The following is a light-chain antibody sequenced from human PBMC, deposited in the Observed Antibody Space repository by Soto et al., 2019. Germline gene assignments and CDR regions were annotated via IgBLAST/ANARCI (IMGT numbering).Light chain of an antibody. CDR1: QTINNL. CDR3: QQYSSYPSLT. Sequence: DIQMTQSPSTLSASVGDRVSITCRASQTINNLMAWYQQKPGQAPKLLIYKASNLETGVPSRFSGSGSGTEFTLTISSLQPDDFSTYYCQQYSSYPSLTFGEGTKVDIK. CDR2: KAS. J-gene: IGKJ4*01. V-gene: IGKV1-5*03.